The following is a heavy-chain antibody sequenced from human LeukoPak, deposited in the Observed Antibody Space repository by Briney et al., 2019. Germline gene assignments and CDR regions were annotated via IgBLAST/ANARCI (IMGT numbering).Heavy chain of an antibody. D-gene: IGHD6-13*01. CDR1: GYTFTGYC. CDR3: ARDRNGPGYSREFDF. CDR2: INPDTGGT. J-gene: IGHJ4*02. V-gene: IGHV1-2*02. Sequence: ASVKVSCKASGYTFTGYCLHWVRQAPGQRLEWMGWINPDTGGTTYAQKFQGRVTMTSDTSISTAYMELSRLRSDDTAEYYCARDRNGPGYSREFDFWGQGTLVTVSS.